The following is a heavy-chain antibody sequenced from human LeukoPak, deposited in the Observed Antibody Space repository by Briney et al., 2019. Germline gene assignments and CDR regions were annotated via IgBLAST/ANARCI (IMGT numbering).Heavy chain of an antibody. CDR3: ARDLPWTNQLIAVAGKNWFDP. Sequence: ASVKVSCKASGYTFTGYYMHWVQHAPGQGLESMGWINPNSGGTNYAQKFQGRVTMTRDTSISTAYMELSRLRSDDTAVYYCARDLPWTNQLIAVAGKNWFDPWGQGTLVTVSS. D-gene: IGHD6-19*01. J-gene: IGHJ5*02. V-gene: IGHV1-2*02. CDR1: GYTFTGYY. CDR2: INPNSGGT.